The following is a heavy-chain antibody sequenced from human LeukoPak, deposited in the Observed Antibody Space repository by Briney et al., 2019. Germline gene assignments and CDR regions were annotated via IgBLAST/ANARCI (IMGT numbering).Heavy chain of an antibody. J-gene: IGHJ4*02. Sequence: SETLPLTCAVYGGSFSGYYWSWIRQPPGEGLEWIGHISYTGSTYYNPSLKSRVTISVDTSKNQFSLQLRSVTAADTAVYYCARDRYYEPLDYWGQGTLVTVSS. V-gene: IGHV4-34*11. CDR2: ISYTGST. CDR1: GGSFSGYY. CDR3: ARDRYYEPLDY. D-gene: IGHD3-22*01.